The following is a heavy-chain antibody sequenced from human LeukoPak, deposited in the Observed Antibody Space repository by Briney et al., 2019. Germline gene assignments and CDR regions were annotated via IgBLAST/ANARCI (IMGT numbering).Heavy chain of an antibody. D-gene: IGHD3-16*02. J-gene: IGHJ4*02. CDR2: ISAYNGNT. CDR1: GYTFTSYG. V-gene: IGHV1-18*01. CDR3: ARAPEYDYVWGSYPSKGGDFDY. Sequence: GASVKVSCKAFGYTFTSYGISWVRQAPGQGLEWMGWISAYNGNTNYAQKLQGRVTMTTDTSTSTAYMELRSLRSDDTAVYYCARAPEYDYVWGSYPSKGGDFDYWGQGTLVTVSS.